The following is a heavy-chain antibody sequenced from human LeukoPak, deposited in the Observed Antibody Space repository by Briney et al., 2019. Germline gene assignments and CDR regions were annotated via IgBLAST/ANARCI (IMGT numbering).Heavy chain of an antibody. CDR3: ARAPGYCTNGVCYTDRSTAFDI. CDR1: GDSVSSNSAA. J-gene: IGHJ3*02. CDR2: TYYRSKWYN. V-gene: IGHV6-1*01. Sequence: SQTLSLTCAISGDSVSSNSAAWNWIRQSPSRGLEWLGRTYYRSKWYNDYAVSVKSRITINPDTSKNQFSLQLNSVTPEDTAVYYCARAPGYCTNGVCYTDRSTAFDIWGQGTMVTVSS. D-gene: IGHD2-8*01.